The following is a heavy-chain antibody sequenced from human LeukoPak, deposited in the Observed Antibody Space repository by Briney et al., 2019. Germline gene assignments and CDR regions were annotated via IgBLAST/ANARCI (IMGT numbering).Heavy chain of an antibody. CDR3: VKVDT. Sequence: GGSLRLSCAASGFTFSSYEMNWVRPAPGKGLEWVSYISSSGSTIYYAESVKGRFTISRDNSKNTLYLQMDSLSAEDTAVYYCVKVDTWGQGTLVTVSS. V-gene: IGHV3-48*03. J-gene: IGHJ4*02. CDR1: GFTFSSYE. CDR2: ISSSGSTI. D-gene: IGHD5-18*01.